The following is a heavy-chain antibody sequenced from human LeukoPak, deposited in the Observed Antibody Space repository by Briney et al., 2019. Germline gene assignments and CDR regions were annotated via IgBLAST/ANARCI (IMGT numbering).Heavy chain of an antibody. Sequence: PGGSLRPSCSDSGFTFRNYAMSWVRQAPGKGLEWVSTISGRGGSIYYADSLKGRFTISRDNSMNTLFLQMNSLRAEDTAVYYCAKDWDYYDSGAYYYFDYWGQGTLVTDSS. CDR3: AKDWDYYDSGAYYYFDY. V-gene: IGHV3-23*01. J-gene: IGHJ4*02. CDR2: ISGRGGSI. D-gene: IGHD3-22*01. CDR1: GFTFRNYA.